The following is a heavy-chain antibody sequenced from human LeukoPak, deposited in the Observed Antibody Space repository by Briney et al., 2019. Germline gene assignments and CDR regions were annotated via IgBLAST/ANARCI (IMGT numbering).Heavy chain of an antibody. CDR3: AKDRRITMIVVAYDY. CDR2: ISGSGGST. V-gene: IGHV3-23*01. Sequence: GGSLRLSCAASGFTFSSYARSWVRQAPGKGLEWVSAISGSGGSTYYADSVRGRFTISRDNSKNTLYLQMNSLRAEDTAVYYCAKDRRITMIVVAYDYWGQGTLVTVSS. J-gene: IGHJ4*02. CDR1: GFTFSSYA. D-gene: IGHD3-22*01.